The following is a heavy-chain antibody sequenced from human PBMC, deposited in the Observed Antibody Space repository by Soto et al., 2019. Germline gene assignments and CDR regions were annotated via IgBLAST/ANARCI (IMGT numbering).Heavy chain of an antibody. CDR2: INGDGSST. CDR1: GFTFSNYW. V-gene: IGHV3-74*01. CDR3: ARDIGNRIDL. Sequence: GGSLRLSCVASGFTFSNYWMHWVRQAPGKGLVWVSAINGDGSSTAYADSVKGRFTISRDNAKNTLYLQMNSLRAEDTAVYYCARDIGNRIDLWGQGTLVTVSS. J-gene: IGHJ4*02. D-gene: IGHD1-26*01.